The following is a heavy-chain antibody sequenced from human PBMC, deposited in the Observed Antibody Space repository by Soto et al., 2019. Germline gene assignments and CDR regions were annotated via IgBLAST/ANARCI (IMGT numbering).Heavy chain of an antibody. CDR1: GFTFSSYG. CDR3: AKDYSSTWYGVDY. V-gene: IGHV3-30*18. D-gene: IGHD6-13*01. J-gene: IGHJ4*02. CDR2: ISYDGSNK. Sequence: GGSLRLSCSASGFTFSSYGMHWVRQAPGKGLEWVAIISYDGSNKYYADSVKGRFTIPRDKSKNTLYLQMNSLRPEDSAVYYCAKDYSSTWYGVDYWGQGTLVTVSS.